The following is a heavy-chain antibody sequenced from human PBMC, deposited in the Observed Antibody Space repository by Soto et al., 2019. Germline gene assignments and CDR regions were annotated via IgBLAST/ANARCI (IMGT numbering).Heavy chain of an antibody. CDR1: GFIFSNYN. Sequence: GGSLRLSCAASGFIFSNYNMNWVRQAPGRGLEWVSSISSGSRSIRYADSVRGRFTMSRDDARTSLYLQMNTLRAEDTAVYFCARLSGSYDFDYWGQGTLVTVSS. CDR2: ISSGSRSI. V-gene: IGHV3-21*01. CDR3: ARLSGSYDFDY. J-gene: IGHJ4*02. D-gene: IGHD6-19*01.